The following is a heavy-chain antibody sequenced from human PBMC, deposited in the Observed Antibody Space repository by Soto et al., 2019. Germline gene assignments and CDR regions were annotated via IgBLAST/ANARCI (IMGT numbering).Heavy chain of an antibody. D-gene: IGHD3-10*01. V-gene: IGHV4-59*08. Sequence: PSETLSLTCTGAVGFIIDYSWRWIRQPPGKGLDWIGYIYYSGSTNYNPSLKSRVTISVDTSKNQFPLKLSSVTAADTAVYYCARALRFGDFSFDYWGQGTLVTVS. CDR3: ARALRFGDFSFDY. CDR1: VGFIIDYS. CDR2: IYYSGST. J-gene: IGHJ4*02.